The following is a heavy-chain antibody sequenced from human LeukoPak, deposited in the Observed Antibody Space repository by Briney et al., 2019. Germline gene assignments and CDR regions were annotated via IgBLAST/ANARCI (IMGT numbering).Heavy chain of an antibody. V-gene: IGHV3-30-3*01. CDR3: AKDIGEGGQWAFNY. Sequence: PGGSLRLSCAASGFAFSSYAVHWVRQAPGKGLECVAVISHDGSKKYYADFVKGRFTISRDNSKNTLYLQMNSLRTEDTAVYYCAKDIGEGGQWAFNYWGQGTLVTVSS. D-gene: IGHD3-10*01. J-gene: IGHJ4*02. CDR1: GFAFSSYA. CDR2: ISHDGSKK.